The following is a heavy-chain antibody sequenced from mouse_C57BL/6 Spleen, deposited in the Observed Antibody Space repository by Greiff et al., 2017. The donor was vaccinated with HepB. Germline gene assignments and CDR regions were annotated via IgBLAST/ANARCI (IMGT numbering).Heavy chain of an antibody. CDR1: GYTFTDYY. V-gene: IGHV1-19*01. CDR2: INPYNGGT. CDR3: ARRGDGSSYVAWFAY. D-gene: IGHD1-1*01. Sequence: VQLKQSGPVLVKPGASVKMSCKASGYTFTDYYMNWVKQSHGKSLEWIGVINPYNGGTSYNQKFKGKATLTVDKSSSTAYMKLNSLTSEDSAVYYCARRGDGSSYVAWFAYWGQGTLVTVSA. J-gene: IGHJ3*01.